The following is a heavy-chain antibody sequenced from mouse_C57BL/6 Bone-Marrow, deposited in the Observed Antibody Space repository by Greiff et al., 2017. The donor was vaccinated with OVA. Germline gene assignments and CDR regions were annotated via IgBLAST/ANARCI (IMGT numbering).Heavy chain of an antibody. Sequence: DVMLVESGGDLVKPGGSLKLSCAASGFTFSSYGMSWVRQTPDKRLEWVATISSGGSYTYYPDSVKGRFTISRDNAKNTLYLQMSSLKSEDTAMYYCARHYDLDYWGQGTTLTVSS. V-gene: IGHV5-6*02. D-gene: IGHD2-3*01. CDR1: GFTFSSYG. CDR3: ARHYDLDY. CDR2: ISSGGSYT. J-gene: IGHJ2*01.